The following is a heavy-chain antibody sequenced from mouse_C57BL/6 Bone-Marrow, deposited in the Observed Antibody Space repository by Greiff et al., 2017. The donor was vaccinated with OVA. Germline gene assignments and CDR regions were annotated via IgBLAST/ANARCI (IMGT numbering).Heavy chain of an antibody. D-gene: IGHD2-4*01. CDR1: GYTFTDYN. V-gene: IGHV1-18*01. CDR3: ARGGYYDYDGGAWFAY. Sequence: EVQLMESGPELAKPGASVKIPCKASGYTFTDYNMDWVKQSHGKSLEWIGDINSNNGGTIYNQKFKGKATLTVDKSSSTAYMELRSLTSEDTAVYYCARGGYYDYDGGAWFAYWGQGTLVTVSA. J-gene: IGHJ3*01. CDR2: INSNNGGT.